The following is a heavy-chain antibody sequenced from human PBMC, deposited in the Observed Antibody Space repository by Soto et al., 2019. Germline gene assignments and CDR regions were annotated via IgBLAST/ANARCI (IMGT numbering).Heavy chain of an antibody. V-gene: IGHV3-33*01. CDR2: IWYDGSNK. J-gene: IGHJ3*02. CDR1: GFTFSSYG. Sequence: QVQLVESGGGVVQPGRSLRLSCAASGFTFSSYGMHWVRQAPGKGLEWVAVIWYDGSNKYYADSVKGRFTISRDNSKSTLYLQMNSLRAEDTAVYYCAREIGSYYDRSAFDIWGQGTMVTVSS. D-gene: IGHD1-26*01. CDR3: AREIGSYYDRSAFDI.